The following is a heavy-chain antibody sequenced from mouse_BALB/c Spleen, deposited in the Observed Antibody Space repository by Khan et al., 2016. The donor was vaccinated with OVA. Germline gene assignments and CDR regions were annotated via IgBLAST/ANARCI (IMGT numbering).Heavy chain of an antibody. CDR3: ARRPYYHYYSFDY. V-gene: IGHV2-6-1*01. D-gene: IGHD2-10*01. CDR2: IWSDGST. J-gene: IGHJ4*01. CDR1: GFSLTSYG. Sequence: QVQLKQSGPGLVEPSQSLSITCTISGFSLTSYGIHWVRQPPGKGLEWLVVIWSDGSTTYYSNLKSRLIITKSNANTHVILIMINLQTDDTAIYYCARRPYYHYYSFDYWGQGTSVTVSS.